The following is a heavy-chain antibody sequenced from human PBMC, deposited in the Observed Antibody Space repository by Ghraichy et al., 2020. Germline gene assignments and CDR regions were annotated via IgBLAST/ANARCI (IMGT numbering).Heavy chain of an antibody. V-gene: IGHV3-21*01. J-gene: IGHJ5*02. Sequence: GESLNISCAASGFTFSSYSMNWVRQAPGKGLEWVSSISSSSSYIYYADSVKGRFTISRDNAKNSLYLQMNSLRAEDTAVYYCARNNYDFWSGYPNWFDPWGQGTLVTVSS. CDR2: ISSSSSYI. D-gene: IGHD3-3*01. CDR1: GFTFSSYS. CDR3: ARNNYDFWSGYPNWFDP.